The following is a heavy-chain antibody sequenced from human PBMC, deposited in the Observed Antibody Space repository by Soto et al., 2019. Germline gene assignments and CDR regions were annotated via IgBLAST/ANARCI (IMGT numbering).Heavy chain of an antibody. V-gene: IGHV4-59*01. D-gene: IGHD4-17*01. J-gene: IGHJ3*01. CDR2: IYYSGTT. CDR1: GGSISSYH. CDR3: ARDPGGRPGDPRIDAFDL. Sequence: SETLSLTCSVSGGSISSYHWSWVRQPPGKGLEWIGYIYYSGTTKYNPSLKSRVAISVDTSKNQFSLKLNSLTAADTAIYYCARDPGGRPGDPRIDAFDLWGQGTMVTVSS.